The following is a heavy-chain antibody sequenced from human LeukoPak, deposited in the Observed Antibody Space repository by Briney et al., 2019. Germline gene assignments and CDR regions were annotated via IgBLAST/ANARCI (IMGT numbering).Heavy chain of an antibody. CDR2: IYYISNT. Sequence: PSETLSLTCTVSGASVGSAGYDWSWIGQPPGGGLEWIGYIYYISNTNYNPSLKSRVTMSVDPSKNQFSLKLNSVTAADTAVYYCARTQSQSGSYRYYFGYWGQGTLVTVSS. V-gene: IGHV4-61*08. CDR1: GASVGSAGYD. J-gene: IGHJ4*02. D-gene: IGHD1-26*01. CDR3: ARTQSQSGSYRYYFGY.